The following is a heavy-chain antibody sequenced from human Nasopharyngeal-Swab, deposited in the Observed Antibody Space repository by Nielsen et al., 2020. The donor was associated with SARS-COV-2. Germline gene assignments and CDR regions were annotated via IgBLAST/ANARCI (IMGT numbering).Heavy chain of an antibody. V-gene: IGHV3-30*03. J-gene: IGHJ6*02. Sequence: GESLKISCAASGYSFSSYGMHWVRQAPGKGLEWVAVISHDGRGNVYADSVKGRFTISRDNSTLYLQMNSLRAEDTAVYYCAREAQTGYSSGWTYYYYGMDVWGQGTTVTVSS. CDR3: AREAQTGYSSGWTYYYYGMDV. CDR2: ISHDGRGN. D-gene: IGHD6-19*01. CDR1: GYSFSSYG.